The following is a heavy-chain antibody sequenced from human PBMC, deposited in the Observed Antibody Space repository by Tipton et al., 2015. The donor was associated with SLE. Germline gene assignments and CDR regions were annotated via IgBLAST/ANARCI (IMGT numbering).Heavy chain of an antibody. V-gene: IGHV4-59*01. Sequence: TLSLTCTVSGGSISDYYWSWIRQPPGKGLEWIGYIYYSRSTNYNPSLKSRLTILVDTSSNQFSLKLSSVAAADTAVYYCARCIGSSSGYYFDFWGQGTLVSVSS. CDR2: IYYSRST. CDR3: ARCIGSSSGYYFDF. D-gene: IGHD3-22*01. J-gene: IGHJ4*02. CDR1: GGSISDYY.